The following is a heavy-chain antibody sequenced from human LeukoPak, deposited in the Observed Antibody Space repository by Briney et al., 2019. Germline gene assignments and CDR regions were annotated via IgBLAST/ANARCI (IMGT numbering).Heavy chain of an antibody. CDR3: AKDPNGDYIGTFDI. J-gene: IGHJ3*02. Sequence: PGGSLRLSCATSQFKFNNYGMTWVRQAPGKGLEWVSSITGSGSRTRYADSVQGRFTISRDNSKNTLYLQMNSLRAEDTAVYYCAKDPNGDYIGTFDIWGQGTMVTVSS. D-gene: IGHD4-17*01. CDR2: ITGSGSRT. V-gene: IGHV3-23*01. CDR1: QFKFNNYG.